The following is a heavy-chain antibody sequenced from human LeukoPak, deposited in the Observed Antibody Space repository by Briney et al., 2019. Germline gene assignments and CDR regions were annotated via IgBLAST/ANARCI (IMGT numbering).Heavy chain of an antibody. Sequence: PSETLSLTCTVSGGSISSSSYYWGWIRQPPGKGLEWIGSIYYSGSTYYNPSLKSRVTISVDTSKNQFSLELSSVTAADTAVYYCARLGIVVVPADFDYWGQGTLVTVSP. V-gene: IGHV4-39*01. J-gene: IGHJ4*02. D-gene: IGHD2-2*01. CDR1: GGSISSSSYY. CDR2: IYYSGST. CDR3: ARLGIVVVPADFDY.